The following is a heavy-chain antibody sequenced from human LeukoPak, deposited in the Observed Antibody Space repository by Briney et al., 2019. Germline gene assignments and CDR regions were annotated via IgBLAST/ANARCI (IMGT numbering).Heavy chain of an antibody. J-gene: IGHJ4*02. CDR2: MYNSGST. CDR3: ARGIESYGDYGY. CDR1: GGSISCSY. D-gene: IGHD4-17*01. V-gene: IGHV4-59*01. Sequence: PSETLSLTCTVSGGSISCSYWSWLRQPPGKGLEWIAYMYNSGSTNYNPSLKSRVTISIDTSKNQFSLKLSSLTAADTAIYYCARGIESYGDYGYWGQGILVTVSS.